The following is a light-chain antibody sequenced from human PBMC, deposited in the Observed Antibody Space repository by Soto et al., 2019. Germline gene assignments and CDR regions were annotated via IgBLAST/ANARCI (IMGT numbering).Light chain of an antibody. CDR3: AAWDDSLNGFYV. CDR1: SSNIGTNS. J-gene: IGLJ1*01. Sequence: QSVLTQPPSASGTPGQRVTISCSGGSSNIGTNSVNWYQQLPGRAPKLLIYNNDLRPSGVPDRFSGSKSGTSASLAISALQSEDEADYYCAAWDDSLNGFYVFGVGTKLTVL. V-gene: IGLV1-44*01. CDR2: NND.